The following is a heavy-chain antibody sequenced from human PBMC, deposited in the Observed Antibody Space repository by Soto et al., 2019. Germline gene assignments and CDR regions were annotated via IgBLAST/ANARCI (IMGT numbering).Heavy chain of an antibody. CDR1: GLTFSKNV. V-gene: IGHV3-30-3*01. D-gene: IGHD5-18*01. Sequence: QVQLVESGGTVVRPGRSLRLSCAASGLTFSKNVMHWLRQAPGKGLEWVAIISYDGSTKYYADSVKGRFTISRDNSRNTLYLQMNSLIPEDTAVYYCARDGGIDGWIRVFDYWGQGTLVTVSS. CDR3: ARDGGIDGWIRVFDY. CDR2: ISYDGSTK. J-gene: IGHJ4*02.